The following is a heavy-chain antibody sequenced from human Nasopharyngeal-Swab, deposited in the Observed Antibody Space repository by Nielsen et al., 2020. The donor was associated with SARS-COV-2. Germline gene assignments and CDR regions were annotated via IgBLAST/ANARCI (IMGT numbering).Heavy chain of an antibody. J-gene: IGHJ3*02. CDR1: GGSISNNFYY. CDR2: IYHTGNT. V-gene: IGHV4-39*07. CDR3: ARDGRVGFGEAISAVDM. Sequence: SETLSLTCTVSGGSISNNFYYWGWIRQPPGKGLEWIGSIYHTGNTYYNPSLKSRVTISVDTSKNQFSLNLRSVSTADTAVYYCARDGRVGFGEAISAVDMWGQGTMVVTVSS. D-gene: IGHD3-16*01.